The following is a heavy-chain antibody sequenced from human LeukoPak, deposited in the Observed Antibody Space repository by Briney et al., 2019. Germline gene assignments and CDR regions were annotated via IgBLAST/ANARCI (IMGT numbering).Heavy chain of an antibody. J-gene: IGHJ4*02. CDR3: ASHTYYYSSGSFAY. V-gene: IGHV1-8*01. Sequence: ASVKVSCKASGYTFTSYDINWVRQATGQGPEWMGWMNPSSGNTGYAQRFQGRVTMTRDTSINTAYLELSSLRSEDTAVFYCASHTYYYSSGSFAYWGQGTLVTVSS. D-gene: IGHD3-10*01. CDR1: GYTFTSYD. CDR2: MNPSSGNT.